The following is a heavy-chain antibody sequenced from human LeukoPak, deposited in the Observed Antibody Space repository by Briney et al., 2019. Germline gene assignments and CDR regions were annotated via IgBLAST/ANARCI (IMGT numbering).Heavy chain of an antibody. J-gene: IGHJ4*02. D-gene: IGHD3-10*01. CDR3: AKAPSYGSGSYHVDY. CDR1: GFTFDDYG. CDR2: IRYDGSNK. Sequence: GGSLRLSCAASGFTFDDYGMHWVRQAPGKGLEWVAFIRYDGSNKYYADSVKGRFTISRDNSKNTLYLQMNSLRAEDTAVYYCAKAPSYGSGSYHVDYWGQGTLVTVSS. V-gene: IGHV3-30*02.